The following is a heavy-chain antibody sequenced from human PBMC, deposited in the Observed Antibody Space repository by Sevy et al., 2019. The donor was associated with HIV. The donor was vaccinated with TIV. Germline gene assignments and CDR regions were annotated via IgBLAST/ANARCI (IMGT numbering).Heavy chain of an antibody. CDR3: VTRAHIVVVTVPARI. CDR2: ISGSGGST. V-gene: IGHV3-23*01. J-gene: IGHJ3*02. Sequence: GGSLRLSCAASGFTFSSYAMSWVRQAPGKGLEWVSAISGSGGSTYYADSVKSRFTISRDNSKNTLYLQTNSLRAEDTAVYYCVTRAHIVVVTVPARIWGQGTMVTVS. D-gene: IGHD2-21*02. CDR1: GFTFSSYA.